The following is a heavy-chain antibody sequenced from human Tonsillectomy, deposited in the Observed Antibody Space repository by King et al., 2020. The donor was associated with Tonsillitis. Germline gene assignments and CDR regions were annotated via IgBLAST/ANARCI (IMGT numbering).Heavy chain of an antibody. CDR1: GFIFGDYA. D-gene: IGHD2-2*01. CDR2: INWNAGST. J-gene: IGHJ4*02. CDR3: ARSYCSSTSCSFDY. V-gene: IGHV3-20*04. Sequence: VQLVESGGGVVRPGGSLRLSCAASGFIFGDYALSWVRQPPGKGLEWVSAINWNAGSTGYADSVQGRFTISRDDAKNSLYLQMDSLRAEDTALYYCARSYCSSTSCSFDYWGQGTLATVSS.